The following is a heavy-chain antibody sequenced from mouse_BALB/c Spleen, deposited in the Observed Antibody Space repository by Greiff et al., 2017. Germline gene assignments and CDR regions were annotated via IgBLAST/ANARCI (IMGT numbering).Heavy chain of an antibody. J-gene: IGHJ3*01. V-gene: IGHV1-82*01. CDR3: AREDSRGFAY. Sequence: VKLQESGPELVKPGASVKISCKASGYAFSSSWMNWVKQRPGQGLEWIGRIYPGDGDTNFNGKFKGKATLTADKSSSTAYMQLSSLTSVDSAVYFCAREDSRGFAYWGQGTLVTVSA. CDR2: IYPGDGDT. CDR1: GYAFSSSW.